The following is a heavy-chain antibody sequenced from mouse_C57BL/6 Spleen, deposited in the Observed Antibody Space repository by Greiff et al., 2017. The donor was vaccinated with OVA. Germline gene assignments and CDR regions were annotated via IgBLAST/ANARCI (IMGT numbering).Heavy chain of an antibody. CDR1: GFTFSSYT. Sequence: EVKLVESGGGLVKPGGSLKLSCAASGFTFSSYTMSWVRQTPEKRLEWVATISGGGGNTYYPDSVKGRFTISRDNAKNTLYLQMSSRRSEDTALYYCARREIGGYFYYCDYWGQGTTLTVSS. CDR3: ARREIGGYFYYCDY. J-gene: IGHJ2*01. D-gene: IGHD2-3*01. V-gene: IGHV5-9*01. CDR2: ISGGGGNT.